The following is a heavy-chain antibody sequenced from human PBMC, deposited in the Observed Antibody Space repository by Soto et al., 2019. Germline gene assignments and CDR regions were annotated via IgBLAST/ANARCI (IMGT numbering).Heavy chain of an antibody. D-gene: IGHD6-19*01. J-gene: IGHJ6*03. CDR1: GYTFTSHY. CDR3: ARDGRLGSGFYYYYMDV. CDR2: INPSGGST. V-gene: IGHV1-46*03. Sequence: ASVKVSCKASGYTFTSHYMHWVRQAPGQGLEWMGIINPSGGSTSYAQKFQGRVTMTRDTSTSTVYMELSSLRSEDTAVYYCARDGRLGSGFYYYYMDVWGKGTTVTVSS.